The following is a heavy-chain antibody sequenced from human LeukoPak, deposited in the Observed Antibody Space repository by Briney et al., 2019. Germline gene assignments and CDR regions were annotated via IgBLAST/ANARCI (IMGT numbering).Heavy chain of an antibody. CDR1: GGSVSSSTAV. Sequence: SQTLSLTCAISGGSVSSSTAVWNWIRQSPSRGLEWLGRTYYRSKWYNEYAASVKSRTTINPDTSKNQFSLHLNSVTPEDTAVYYCAGSHSSTWYPDCWGQGTLVTVSS. D-gene: IGHD6-13*01. J-gene: IGHJ4*02. V-gene: IGHV6-1*01. CDR2: TYYRSKWYN. CDR3: AGSHSSTWYPDC.